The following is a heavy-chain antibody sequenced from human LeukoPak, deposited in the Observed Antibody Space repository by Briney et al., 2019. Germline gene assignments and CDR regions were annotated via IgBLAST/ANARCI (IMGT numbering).Heavy chain of an antibody. D-gene: IGHD4-17*01. CDR1: GYTFTGYY. Sequence: GASVKVSCKASGYTFTGYYMHWVRQAPGQGLEWMGGIIPIFGTANYAQKFQGRVTITADESTSTAYMELSSLRSEDTAVYYCARDPSRLRSGFDYWGQGTLVTVSS. V-gene: IGHV1-69*13. J-gene: IGHJ4*02. CDR3: ARDPSRLRSGFDY. CDR2: IIPIFGTA.